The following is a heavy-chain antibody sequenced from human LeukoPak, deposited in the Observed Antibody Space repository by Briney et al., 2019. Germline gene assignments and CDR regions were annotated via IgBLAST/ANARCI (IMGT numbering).Heavy chain of an antibody. CDR2: INPNSGGT. CDR3: ARDLAVAGTSYFDY. J-gene: IGHJ4*02. Sequence: EASVRVSCKDSGYTFTVYYMHWVRQAPGQGVGRVGWINPNSGGTNYAQKFQGRLTMTRDTSISTAYMELSRLRSDDTAVYYCARDLAVAGTSYFDYWGQGTLVTVSS. V-gene: IGHV1-2*02. CDR1: GYTFTVYY. D-gene: IGHD6-19*01.